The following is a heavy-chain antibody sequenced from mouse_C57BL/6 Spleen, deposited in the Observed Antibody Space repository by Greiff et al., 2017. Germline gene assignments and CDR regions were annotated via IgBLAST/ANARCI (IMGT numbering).Heavy chain of an antibody. J-gene: IGHJ2*01. CDR2: IYPRSGNT. CDR3: ARTVHYYGSSSFDY. D-gene: IGHD1-1*01. Sequence: VKLMESGAELARPGASVKLSCKASGYTFTSYGISWVKQRTGQGLEWIGEIYPRSGNTYYNEKFKGKATLTADKSSSTAYMELRSLTSEDSAVYFCARTVHYYGSSSFDYWGQGTTLTVSS. V-gene: IGHV1-81*01. CDR1: GYTFTSYG.